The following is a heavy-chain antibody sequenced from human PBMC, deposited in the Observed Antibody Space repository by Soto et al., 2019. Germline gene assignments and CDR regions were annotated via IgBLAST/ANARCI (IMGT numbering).Heavy chain of an antibody. CDR2: IIPIFGTA. V-gene: IGHV1-69*13. J-gene: IGHJ4*02. D-gene: IGHD3-3*01. CDR1: GCTFSSYA. Sequence: SVKVSCQASGCTFSSYAIRLVRQAPGQGLEWMGGIIPIFGTANYAQKFQGRVTITADESTSTAYMELSSLRSEDTAVYYCARHGLEWLGPFDDWGQGTLVTVSS. CDR3: ARHGLEWLGPFDD.